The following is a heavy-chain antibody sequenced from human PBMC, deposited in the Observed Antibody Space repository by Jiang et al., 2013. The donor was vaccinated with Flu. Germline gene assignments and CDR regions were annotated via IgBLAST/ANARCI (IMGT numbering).Heavy chain of an antibody. D-gene: IGHD2-2*01. CDR3: ARLGYCSSTSCYYYFDY. Sequence: RLSCAASGFTFSSYWMSWVRQAPGKGLEWVANIKQDGSEKYYVDSVKGRFTISRDNAKNSLYLQMNSLRAEDTAVYYCARLGYCSSTSCYYYFDYWGQGTLVTVSS. J-gene: IGHJ4*02. CDR2: IKQDGSEK. CDR1: GFTFSSYW. V-gene: IGHV3-7*01.